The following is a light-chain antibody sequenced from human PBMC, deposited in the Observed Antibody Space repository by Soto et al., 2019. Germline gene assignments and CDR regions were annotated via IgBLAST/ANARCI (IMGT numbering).Light chain of an antibody. V-gene: IGLV1-51*02. CDR2: QTT. J-gene: IGLJ3*02. Sequence: QSVLTQPPSVSAAPGQRVTMSCSGSSSNVGNNYVSWYQQLPGTAPKPLIFQTTERPSGIPDRFSGSKSGTAATLGITELQTGDEADYYCGTWDSSLSLWVFGGGTKLTVL. CDR3: GTWDSSLSLWV. CDR1: SSNVGNNY.